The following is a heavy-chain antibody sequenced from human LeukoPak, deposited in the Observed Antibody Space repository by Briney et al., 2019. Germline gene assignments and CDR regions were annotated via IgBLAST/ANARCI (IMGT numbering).Heavy chain of an antibody. D-gene: IGHD2-15*01. V-gene: IGHV3-74*01. Sequence: GGSLRLSCAVSGFTLSNYWMHWVRQGPGKGLAWVSRITNDGSATGYADSVKGRFTISRDNAKNTLYLHMDSLSPEDTAVYYCARDASPGYFDLWGRGTLVTVSS. J-gene: IGHJ2*01. CDR3: ARDASPGYFDL. CDR1: GFTLSNYW. CDR2: ITNDGSAT.